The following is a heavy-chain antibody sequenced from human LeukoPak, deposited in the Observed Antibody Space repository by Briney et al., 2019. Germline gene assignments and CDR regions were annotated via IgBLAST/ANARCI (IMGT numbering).Heavy chain of an antibody. CDR2: ISSSSSYI. CDR1: GFTFSSYS. CDR3: AGWPSSSWYKVAAFGI. D-gene: IGHD6-13*01. Sequence: GGSLRLSCAASGFTFSSYSMTWVRQAPGKGLEWVSSISSSSSYIYYADSVKGRFTISRDNAKNSLYLQMNSLRAEDTAVYYCAGWPSSSWYKVAAFGIWGQGTMDTVSS. V-gene: IGHV3-21*04. J-gene: IGHJ3*02.